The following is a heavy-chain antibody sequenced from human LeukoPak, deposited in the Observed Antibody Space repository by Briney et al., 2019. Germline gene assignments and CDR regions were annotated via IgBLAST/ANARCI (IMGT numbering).Heavy chain of an antibody. Sequence: SETLSLTCAVYGGSFSGYYWSWIRQPPGKGLEWIGEINHSGSTNYNPSLKSRVTISVDTSKNQFSLKLSSVTAADTAVYYCAREGYYYDSSGSDAFDIWGQGTMVTVSS. CDR3: AREGYYYDSSGSDAFDI. CDR2: INHSGST. CDR1: GGSFSGYY. J-gene: IGHJ3*02. D-gene: IGHD3-22*01. V-gene: IGHV4-34*01.